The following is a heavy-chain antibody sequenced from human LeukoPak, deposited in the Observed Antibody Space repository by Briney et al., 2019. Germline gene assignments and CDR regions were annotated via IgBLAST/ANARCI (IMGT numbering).Heavy chain of an antibody. CDR3: ARPYGSGWSGLEH. V-gene: IGHV3-7*01. J-gene: IGHJ4*02. D-gene: IGHD6-19*01. CDR2: IKPDGSAQ. Sequence: GGSLRLSRAASGFTFSNYWMTWVRQAPGKGLEWVANIKPDGSAQYYADSVRGRFTTSRDSAKNSVFLQMNSLRAEDTAVYHCARPYGSGWSGLEHWGRGTLVTVSS. CDR1: GFTFSNYW.